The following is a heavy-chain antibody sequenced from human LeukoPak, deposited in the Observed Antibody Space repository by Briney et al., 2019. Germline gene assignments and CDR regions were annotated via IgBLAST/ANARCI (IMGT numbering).Heavy chain of an antibody. Sequence: GGSLRLSCAASGFTFSPCGMHWVRQAPGKGLEWVAFIRYDGNNKYYSDSVKGRFTISRDNSKNTLYLQMNSLRAEDTAMYFCAKDPTNWNDGTYFDYWGQGTLVTVSS. CDR2: IRYDGNNK. J-gene: IGHJ4*02. V-gene: IGHV3-30*02. CDR1: GFTFSPCG. CDR3: AKDPTNWNDGTYFDY. D-gene: IGHD1-1*01.